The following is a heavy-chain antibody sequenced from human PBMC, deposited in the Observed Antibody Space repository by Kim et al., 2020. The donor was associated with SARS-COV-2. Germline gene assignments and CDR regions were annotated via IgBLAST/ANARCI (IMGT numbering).Heavy chain of an antibody. J-gene: IGHJ4*02. CDR3: ARVSHTFSYDILTGYYTPFDY. CDR2: IYYSGST. Sequence: SETLSLTCTVSGGSISSGGYYWSWIRQHPGKGLEWIGYIYYSGSTYYNPSLKSRVTISVDTSKNQFSLKLSSVTAADTAVYYCARVSHTFSYDILTGYYTPFDYWGQGTLVTVSS. V-gene: IGHV4-31*03. D-gene: IGHD3-9*01. CDR1: GGSISSGGYY.